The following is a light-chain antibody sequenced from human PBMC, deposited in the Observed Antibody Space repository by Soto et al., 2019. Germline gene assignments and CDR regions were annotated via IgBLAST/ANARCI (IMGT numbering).Light chain of an antibody. Sequence: DIVMTQSPLSLPVTPGEPASISCRSSQSLLHSNGYNYLDWYLQKPGQSPQLLIYLGSNRASGVPDRFSGSGSGPDFTLKISRVEAEDVGVYYCMQALQTPYTFGQGTKLELK. CDR3: MQALQTPYT. V-gene: IGKV2-28*01. CDR2: LGS. CDR1: QSLLHSNGYNY. J-gene: IGKJ2*01.